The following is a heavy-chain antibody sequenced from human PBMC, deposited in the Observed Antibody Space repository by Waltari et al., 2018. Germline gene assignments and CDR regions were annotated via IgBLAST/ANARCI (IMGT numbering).Heavy chain of an antibody. D-gene: IGHD3-10*01. CDR3: ARDHRLLWFGELSSYYFDY. J-gene: IGHJ4*02. CDR2: IKQDGSEK. CDR1: GFTFSSYW. V-gene: IGHV3-7*01. Sequence: EVQLVESGGGLVQPGGSLRLYCAASGFTFSSYWMSWVRQAPGKGLEWVANIKQDGSEKYYVDSVECRFTISRDNAKNSLYLQMNSLRAEDTSVYYCARDHRLLWFGELSSYYFDYWGQGTLVTVSS.